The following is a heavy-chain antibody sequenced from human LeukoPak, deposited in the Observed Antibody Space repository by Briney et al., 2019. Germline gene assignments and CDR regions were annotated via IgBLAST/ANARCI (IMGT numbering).Heavy chain of an antibody. J-gene: IGHJ4*02. D-gene: IGHD2-2*01. CDR3: ARGAFAIEHATILAGMPDY. CDR2: INAGNGNT. Sequence: ASVKVSCKASGYTFTSYAMHWVRQAPGQRLEWMGWINAGNGNTKYSQEFQGRVTITRDTSASTAYMELSSLRSEDMAVYYSARGAFAIEHATILAGMPDYWGQGTLVTVSS. CDR1: GYTFTSYA. V-gene: IGHV1-3*03.